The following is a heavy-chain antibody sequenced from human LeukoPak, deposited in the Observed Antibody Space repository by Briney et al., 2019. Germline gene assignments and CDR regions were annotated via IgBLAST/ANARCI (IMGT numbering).Heavy chain of an antibody. D-gene: IGHD3-9*01. CDR3: ARVGYDILTGSYTFDP. V-gene: IGHV4-59*12. Sequence: SETLSLTCTVSGGSISSYYWSWIRQPPGKGLEWIGYIYHSGSTYYNPSLKSRVTISVDRSKNQFSLKLSSVTAADTAVYYCARVGYDILTGSYTFDPWGQGTLVTVSS. CDR2: IYHSGST. J-gene: IGHJ5*02. CDR1: GGSISSYY.